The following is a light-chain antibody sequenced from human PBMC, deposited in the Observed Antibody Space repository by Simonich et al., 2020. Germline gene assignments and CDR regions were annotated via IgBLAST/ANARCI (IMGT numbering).Light chain of an antibody. Sequence: DIVMTQSQDSLAVSLAGRAPTNNKSNRSVLYSSNNKNYLVWYQQKPGQPPKRLIYWEATRESGVPDRFSGSGSGTDFTLTISSLQAEDVAVYYCQQYYSTPFTFGPGTKVDIK. V-gene: IGKV4-1*01. CDR1: RSVLYSSNNKNY. CDR2: WEA. CDR3: QQYYSTPFT. J-gene: IGKJ3*01.